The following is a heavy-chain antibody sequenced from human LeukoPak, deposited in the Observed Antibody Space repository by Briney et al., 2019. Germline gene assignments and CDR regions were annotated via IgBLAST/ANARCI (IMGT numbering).Heavy chain of an antibody. V-gene: IGHV4-61*01. Sequence: SETLSLTCTVSGGSISSSSYYWSWIRQPPGKGLEWIGYIYYSGSTNYNPSLKSRVTISVDTSKNQFSLKLSSVTAADTAVYYCARVLLVRGPFDYWGQGTLVTVSS. CDR2: IYYSGST. CDR1: GGSISSSSYY. D-gene: IGHD3-10*01. CDR3: ARVLLVRGPFDY. J-gene: IGHJ4*02.